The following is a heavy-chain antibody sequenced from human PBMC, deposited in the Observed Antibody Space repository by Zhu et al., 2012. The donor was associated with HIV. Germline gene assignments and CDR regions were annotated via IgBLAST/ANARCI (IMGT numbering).Heavy chain of an antibody. CDR2: ISFSGGT. J-gene: IGHJ4*02. CDR3: ARGLASVSGQTFDS. D-gene: IGHD6-19*01. V-gene: IGHV4-59*01. Sequence: QVQLQESGPGLVKPWETLSLTCTVSGVSINSYYWSWIRQSPGKRLEWIGYISFSGGTIYNPLPQESSHHFIRQVQGPVVPGPDPLTAADTAIYYCARGLASVSGQTFDSWGQGTLVTVSS. CDR1: GVSINSYY.